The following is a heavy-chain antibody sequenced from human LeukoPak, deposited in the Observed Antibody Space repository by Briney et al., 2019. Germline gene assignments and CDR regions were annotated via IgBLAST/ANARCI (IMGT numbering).Heavy chain of an antibody. J-gene: IGHJ4*02. CDR2: ISGSGGST. CDR3: ARGKGSSSSDLFDY. Sequence: GGSLRLSCAASGFTFSSYAMSWVRQAPGKGLEWVSAISGSGGSTYYADSVKGRFTISRDNSKNTLYLQMGSLRVEDMAVYYCARGKGSSSSDLFDYWGQGTLVTVSS. D-gene: IGHD6-6*01. CDR1: GFTFSSYA. V-gene: IGHV3-23*01.